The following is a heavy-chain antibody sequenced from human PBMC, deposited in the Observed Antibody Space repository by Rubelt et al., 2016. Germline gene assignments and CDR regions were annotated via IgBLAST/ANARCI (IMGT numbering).Heavy chain of an antibody. D-gene: IGHD3-9*01. CDR1: GFTFSSYA. Sequence: VQLVESGGGLVQPGGSLRLSCAASGFTFSSYAMHWVRQAPGEGLEWGAIITYDGSNKYYADSVKGRFTLSRDNSKNTVYLQMNSRRDEDTALYYCARSGDGRTDWYFVYWGQGTLVTVSS. J-gene: IGHJ4*02. CDR3: ARSGDGRTDWYFVY. CDR2: ITYDGSNK. V-gene: IGHV3-30*04.